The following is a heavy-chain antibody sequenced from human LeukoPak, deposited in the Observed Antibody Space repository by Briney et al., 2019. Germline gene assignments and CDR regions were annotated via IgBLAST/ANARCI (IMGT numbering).Heavy chain of an antibody. J-gene: IGHJ4*02. D-gene: IGHD3-22*01. V-gene: IGHV4-30-2*01. CDR2: IYHSGST. CDR3: VRDDDRPDNGLDY. CDR1: GGSISSGGYY. Sequence: PSETLSLTCTVSGGSISSGGYYWSWIRQPPGKGLEWIGYIYHSGSTYYNPSLKSRVTISVDRSKNQFSLKLSSVTAADTAVYYCVRDDDRPDNGLDYWGQGTLVTVSS.